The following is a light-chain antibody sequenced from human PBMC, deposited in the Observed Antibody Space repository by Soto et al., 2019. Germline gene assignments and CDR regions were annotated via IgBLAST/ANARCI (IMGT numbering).Light chain of an antibody. CDR1: QSVSSH. Sequence: EIVLTQSPGTLSLSPGERATLSCRASQSVSSHLTWYQHKPGQAPRLLIYGASNRATGIPDRFTGSGSGTDFTLTISRLEPEDFAVYYCQQYGNSPTFGQGTKVEIK. J-gene: IGKJ1*01. CDR3: QQYGNSPT. V-gene: IGKV3-20*01. CDR2: GAS.